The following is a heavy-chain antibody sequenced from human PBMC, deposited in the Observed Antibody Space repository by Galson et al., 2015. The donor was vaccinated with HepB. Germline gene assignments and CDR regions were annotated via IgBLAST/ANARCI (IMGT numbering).Heavy chain of an antibody. J-gene: IGHJ6*02. CDR1: GFTFSSYG. CDR3: AKVDNYYGMDV. D-gene: IGHD3-9*01. CDR2: ISYDGSNK. V-gene: IGHV3-30*18. Sequence: SLRLSCAASGFTFSSYGMHWVRQAPGKGLEWVAVISYDGSNKYYADSVKGRFTISRDNSKNTLYLQMNSLRAEDTAVYYCAKVDNYYGMDVWGQGTTVTVSS.